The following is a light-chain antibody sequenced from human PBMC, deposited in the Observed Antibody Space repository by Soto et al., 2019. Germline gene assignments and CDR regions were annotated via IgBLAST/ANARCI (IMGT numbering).Light chain of an antibody. Sequence: DIEMTQSPSSLSESAGDIVTITCRASQGISTYLNWYQQKPGKAPKLLIYAASSLQSGVPSRFSGSGSETDFTLTISSLQPEDFATYSCQQSYSTTWTFGQGTKVDIK. CDR3: QQSYSTTWT. CDR1: QGISTY. J-gene: IGKJ1*01. V-gene: IGKV1-39*01. CDR2: AAS.